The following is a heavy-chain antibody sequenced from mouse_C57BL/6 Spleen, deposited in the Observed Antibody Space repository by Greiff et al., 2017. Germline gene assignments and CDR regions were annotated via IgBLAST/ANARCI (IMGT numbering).Heavy chain of an antibody. CDR2: FHPYTDDT. J-gene: IGHJ2*01. Sequence: VKLKQSGAELVKPGASVKMSCKASGYTFTTYPIEWMKQNHGKSLEWIGNFHPYTDDTKYYETLQGKATLTVEKSYSTVYLELSRLTADDSAVYYCARRGLWESYLDDWGQGTTRTGSS. CDR1: GYTFTTYP. V-gene: IGHV1-47*01. D-gene: IGHD3-3*01. CDR3: ARRGLWESYLDD.